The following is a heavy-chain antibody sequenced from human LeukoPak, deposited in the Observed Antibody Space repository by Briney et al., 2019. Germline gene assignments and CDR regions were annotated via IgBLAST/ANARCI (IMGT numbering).Heavy chain of an antibody. D-gene: IGHD6-19*01. Sequence: GASVKVSCKASGYSFANYYIHWVRQVPGQGLEWMGIINPNTNSARCAQKFQDRVTVTRDTSTNTGYMELSSLGSEDTAVYYCARGVTSTSGWYGTDYWGQGTLVTVSS. J-gene: IGHJ4*02. CDR3: ARGVTSTSGWYGTDY. V-gene: IGHV1-46*01. CDR2: INPNTNSA. CDR1: GYSFANYY.